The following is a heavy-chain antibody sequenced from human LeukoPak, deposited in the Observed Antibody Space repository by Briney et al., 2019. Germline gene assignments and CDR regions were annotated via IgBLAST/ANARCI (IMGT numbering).Heavy chain of an antibody. CDR2: IYTSGST. Sequence: PSETLSLTCTVSGGSISSGSYYWSWVRQPAGKGLEWIGRIYTSGSTNYNPSLKSRVTISVDTSKNQFSLKLSSVTAADTAVYYCARCLSSWFDPWGQGTLVTVSS. J-gene: IGHJ5*02. D-gene: IGHD3-16*01. V-gene: IGHV4-61*02. CDR3: ARCLSSWFDP. CDR1: GGSISSGSYY.